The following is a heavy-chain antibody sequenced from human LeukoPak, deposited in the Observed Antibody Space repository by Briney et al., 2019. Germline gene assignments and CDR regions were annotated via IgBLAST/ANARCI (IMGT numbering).Heavy chain of an antibody. CDR1: GGSISSSSYY. D-gene: IGHD2-21*02. V-gene: IGHV4-39*06. CDR2: IYYSGST. J-gene: IGHJ4*02. Sequence: PSETLSLTCTVSGGSISSSSYYWGWIRQPPGKGLEWIGSIYYSGSTYYNPSLKSRVTISVDTSKNQFPLKLSSVTAADTAVYYCARVVTEKLYFDYWGQGTLVTVSS. CDR3: ARVVTEKLYFDY.